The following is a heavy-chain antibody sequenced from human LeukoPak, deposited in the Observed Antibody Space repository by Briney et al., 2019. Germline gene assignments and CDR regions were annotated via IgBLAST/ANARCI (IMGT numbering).Heavy chain of an antibody. CDR1: GGTFSSYA. CDR3: ARGIAAAGTWFWFDP. V-gene: IGHV1-69*04. Sequence: SVNVSCKASGGTFSSYAISWVRQAPGQGLEWMGRIITILGIANYTQKFQGTVTITADKSTSTAYMELSSLRSDDTAVYSCARGIAAAGTWFWFDPWGQGTLVTVSS. J-gene: IGHJ5*02. CDR2: IITILGIA. D-gene: IGHD6-13*01.